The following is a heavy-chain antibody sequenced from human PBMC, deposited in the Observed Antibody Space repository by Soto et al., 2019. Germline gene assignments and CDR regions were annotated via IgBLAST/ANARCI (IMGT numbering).Heavy chain of an antibody. Sequence: GGSLRLSCEASGFSFSTYEMSWARQAPGKGLEWVSFISDTGHSTYYANFVKGRFTISRDNSQNTLYLHMNGLRAEDAAVYYCVQGGHPDYWGQRILVTGSS. CDR3: VQGGHPDY. J-gene: IGHJ4*02. D-gene: IGHD3-16*01. V-gene: IGHV3-23*01. CDR1: GFSFSTYE. CDR2: ISDTGHST.